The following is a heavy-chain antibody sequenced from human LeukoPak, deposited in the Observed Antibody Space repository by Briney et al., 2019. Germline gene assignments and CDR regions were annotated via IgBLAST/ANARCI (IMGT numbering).Heavy chain of an antibody. D-gene: IGHD2-15*01. Sequence: SETLSLTCTVSGGSISSYYWSWIRQPPGKGLEWIGYIYYSGSTNYNPSLKSRVTISVDTSKNQFSLKLSSAAAADTAVYYCARVRNSGRLLPEYYFDYRGQGTLVTVSS. J-gene: IGHJ4*02. CDR2: IYYSGST. V-gene: IGHV4-59*01. CDR1: GGSISSYY. CDR3: ARVRNSGRLLPEYYFDY.